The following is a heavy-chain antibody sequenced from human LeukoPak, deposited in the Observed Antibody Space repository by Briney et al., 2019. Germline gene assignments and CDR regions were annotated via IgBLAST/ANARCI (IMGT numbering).Heavy chain of an antibody. J-gene: IGHJ6*03. Sequence: PGGSLRLSCAASGFTFNNYGMHWVRQAPGKGLEWVAFIRYNGNNQYYADSVKGRFTISRDNSKNTLYLQMSSLRAEDTAVYYCARFSGRDYYYYMDVWGKGTTVTVSS. CDR1: GFTFNNYG. CDR3: ARFSGRDYYYYMDV. CDR2: IRYNGNNQ. D-gene: IGHD3-10*01. V-gene: IGHV3-30*02.